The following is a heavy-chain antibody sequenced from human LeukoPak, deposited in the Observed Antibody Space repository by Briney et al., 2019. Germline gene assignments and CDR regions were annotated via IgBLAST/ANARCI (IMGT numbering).Heavy chain of an antibody. J-gene: IGHJ4*02. Sequence: SETLSLTCTVSGGSISSYYWSWIRQPPGKGLEWIGYIYYSGSTNYNPSLKSRVTISVDTSKNQLSLKLSSVTAADTAVYYCARVGRYSSSWYDYWGQGALVTVSS. CDR3: ARVGRYSSSWYDY. CDR1: GGSISSYY. CDR2: IYYSGST. D-gene: IGHD6-13*01. V-gene: IGHV4-59*01.